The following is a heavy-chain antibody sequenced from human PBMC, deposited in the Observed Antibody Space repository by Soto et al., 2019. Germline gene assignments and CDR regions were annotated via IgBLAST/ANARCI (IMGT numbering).Heavy chain of an antibody. CDR2: INHSGST. CDR3: ARGGDFWSGYYRYYFDY. V-gene: IGHV4-34*01. J-gene: IGHJ4*02. CDR1: GGSFSGYY. D-gene: IGHD3-3*01. Sequence: PSETLSLTCAVYGGSFSGYYWSWIRQPPGKGLEWIGEINHSGSTNYNPSLKSRVTISVDTSKNQFSLKLSSVTAADTAVYYCARGGDFWSGYYRYYFDYWGQGTLVTVSS.